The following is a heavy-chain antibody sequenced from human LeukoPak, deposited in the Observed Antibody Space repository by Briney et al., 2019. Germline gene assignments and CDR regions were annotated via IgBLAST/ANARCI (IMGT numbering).Heavy chain of an antibody. D-gene: IGHD6-6*01. J-gene: IGHJ3*02. V-gene: IGHV4-34*01. CDR2: INHSGST. Sequence: SETLSLTCAVYGGSFSGYYWSWIRQPPGKGLEWIGEINHSGSTNYNPSLKSRVTISVDTSKNQFSLKLSSVTAADTAVYYCARERPRPDAFDNWGQGTMVTVSS. CDR1: GGSFSGYY. CDR3: ARERPRPDAFDN.